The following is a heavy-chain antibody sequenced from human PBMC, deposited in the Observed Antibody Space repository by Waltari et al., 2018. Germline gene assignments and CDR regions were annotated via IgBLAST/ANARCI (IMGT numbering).Heavy chain of an antibody. D-gene: IGHD2-15*01. V-gene: IGHV1-2*02. CDR2: LDPQSGGT. CDR1: GYTFTGYY. Sequence: QVQLVQSGAEVEKPGASVKVSCTASGYTFTGYYIHWVRQAPGQGLEWMGWLDPQSGGTHFSQKFQDRVTMTRDTSIRTAYMELSRLKSDDTAVYYCARPRRYCTGGTCYSNWLDPWGQGTLVTVSS. J-gene: IGHJ5*02. CDR3: ARPRRYCTGGTCYSNWLDP.